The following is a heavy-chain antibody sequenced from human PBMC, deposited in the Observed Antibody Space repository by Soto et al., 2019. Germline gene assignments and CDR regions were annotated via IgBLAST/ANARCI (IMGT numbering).Heavy chain of an antibody. CDR2: ISGSGGST. CDR1: GFTFSSYA. D-gene: IGHD1-1*01. Sequence: GGSLRLSCAASGFTFSSYAMSWVRQAPGKGLEWVSAISGSGGSTYYADSVKGRFTISRDNAKNSLYLQMNSLRAEDTAVYYCARDLPGVIYWKGSVDYWGQGTLVTVSS. J-gene: IGHJ4*02. CDR3: ARDLPGVIYWKGSVDY. V-gene: IGHV3-23*01.